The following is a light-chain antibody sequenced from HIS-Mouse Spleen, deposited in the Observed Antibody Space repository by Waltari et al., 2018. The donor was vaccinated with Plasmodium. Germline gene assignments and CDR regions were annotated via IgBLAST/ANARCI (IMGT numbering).Light chain of an antibody. V-gene: IGLV2-23*03. CDR2: EGS. CDR3: CSYAGSSTFVV. J-gene: IGLJ2*01. CDR1: SSDVGSYNL. Sequence: QSALTQPASVSGSPGQSITISCTVTSSDVGSYNLVSWYQHNPGKAPKLMIYEGSKRPSGVSNRFSGSKSGNTAALTISGLQAEDEADYYCCSYAGSSTFVVFGGGTKLTVL.